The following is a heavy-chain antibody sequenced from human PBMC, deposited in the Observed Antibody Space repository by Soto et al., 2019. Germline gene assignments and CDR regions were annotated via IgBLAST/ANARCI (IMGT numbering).Heavy chain of an antibody. D-gene: IGHD4-4*01. CDR2: INPDGSTT. Sequence: WGCLRLSCAASGFTFSSYWMHWFRQAPWDGQMWVSRINPDGSTTSYADSVKGRFTISRDNAKNTHYLQMNSLRVEDTAVYYCARVPTTVTTPGMDVWGQGTTVTVSS. CDR1: GFTFSSYW. V-gene: IGHV3-74*01. J-gene: IGHJ6*02. CDR3: ARVPTTVTTPGMDV.